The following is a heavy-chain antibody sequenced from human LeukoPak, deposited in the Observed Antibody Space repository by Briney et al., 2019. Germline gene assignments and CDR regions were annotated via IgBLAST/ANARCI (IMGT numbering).Heavy chain of an antibody. CDR2: IYYSGST. V-gene: IGHV4-59*01. CDR1: GGSISSYY. J-gene: IGHJ3*02. Sequence: SETLSLTCTVSGGSISSYYWSWIRQPPGKGLEWIGYIYYSGSTNYNPSLKSRVTISVDTSKNQFSLKLSSVTAADTAVYYCARVQPDWYEGAFDIWGQGTMVTVSS. D-gene: IGHD3/OR15-3a*01. CDR3: ARVQPDWYEGAFDI.